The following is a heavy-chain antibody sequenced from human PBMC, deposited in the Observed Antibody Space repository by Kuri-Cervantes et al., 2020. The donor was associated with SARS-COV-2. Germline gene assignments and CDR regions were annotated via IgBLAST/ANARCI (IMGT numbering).Heavy chain of an antibody. CDR1: GGSISSSSYY. D-gene: IGHD3-3*01. V-gene: IGHV4-39*01. Sequence: SETLSLTCTVSGGSISSSSYYWGWIRQPPGEGLEWIGSIYYSGSTYYNPSLKSRVTISVDTSKNQFSLKLSSVTAADTAVYYCARQRGGFLEWLLYYDYWGQGTLVTVSS. J-gene: IGHJ4*02. CDR2: IYYSGST. CDR3: ARQRGGFLEWLLYYDY.